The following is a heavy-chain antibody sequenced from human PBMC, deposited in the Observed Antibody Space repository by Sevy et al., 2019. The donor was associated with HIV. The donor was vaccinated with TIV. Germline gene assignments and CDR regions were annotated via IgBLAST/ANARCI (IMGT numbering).Heavy chain of an antibody. Sequence: ASVKVSCKVSGYSVVEFSMHWVRQAPGKGLEWMGTLAPEDDETICAQKIQGRVTMTEDTSTDTAYMELSSLRSEDTAVYYCATTKDYYDSSGYPFDYWGQGTLVTVSS. CDR1: GYSVVEFS. D-gene: IGHD3-22*01. CDR3: ATTKDYYDSSGYPFDY. V-gene: IGHV1-24*01. J-gene: IGHJ4*02. CDR2: LAPEDDET.